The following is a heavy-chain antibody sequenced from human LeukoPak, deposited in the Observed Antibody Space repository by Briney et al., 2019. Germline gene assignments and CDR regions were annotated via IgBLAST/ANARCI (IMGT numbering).Heavy chain of an antibody. J-gene: IGHJ4*02. CDR3: ARDPRGPTGYDSSGRDSFDY. CDR1: GFSFSSYE. Sequence: GGSLRLSCAASGFSFSSYEMNWVRQAPGKGLEWISYISASGTLTHYADSVEGRFTISRDNSQNTLYLQMNILRAEDAAVYYCARDPRGPTGYDSSGRDSFDYWGQGTLVTVSS. CDR2: ISASGTLT. D-gene: IGHD3-22*01. V-gene: IGHV3-48*03.